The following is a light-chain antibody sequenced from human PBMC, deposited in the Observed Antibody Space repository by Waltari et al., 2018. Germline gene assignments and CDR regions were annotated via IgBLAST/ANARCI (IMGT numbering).Light chain of an antibody. CDR2: DVS. Sequence: QSALTQPASVSGSPGQWITISCTGSSSDVGGYNYVSWYQQHPGKAPKLLIYDVSDRPSGVSNRVSGSKSGNTASLTSSGLQAEDEADYYCSSYTSSITVVFGGGTKLTVL. V-gene: IGLV2-14*03. CDR3: SSYTSSITVV. J-gene: IGLJ2*01. CDR1: SSDVGGYNY.